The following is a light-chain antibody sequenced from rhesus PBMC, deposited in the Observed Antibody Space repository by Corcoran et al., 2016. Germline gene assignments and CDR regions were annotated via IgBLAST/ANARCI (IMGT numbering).Light chain of an antibody. V-gene: IGLV2-32*01. CDR2: ELR. Sequence: QTALSQPPSVSGSPGQSVTISCTGTSDDIGRYDYVSWYQQHPGTAPKLIIFELRKRPSGVSDRFSGSKSGNTASLTISGLQAEEEADYHCWSYDHHNPIFGSGTRLTVL. J-gene: IGLJ1*01. CDR3: WSYDHHNPI. CDR1: SDDIGRYDY.